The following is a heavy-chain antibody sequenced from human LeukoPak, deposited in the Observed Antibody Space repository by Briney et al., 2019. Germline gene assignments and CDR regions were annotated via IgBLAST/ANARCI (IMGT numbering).Heavy chain of an antibody. D-gene: IGHD3-22*01. Sequence: GRSLRLSCAASGFTFSSYGMHWVRQAPGKGLEWVAVISYDGSNKYYADSVKGRFTISRDNSKNTLYLQMNSLRAEDTAVYYCAKEEDYDSSGSYFDYWGQGTLVTVSS. CDR2: ISYDGSNK. V-gene: IGHV3-30*18. CDR1: GFTFSSYG. J-gene: IGHJ4*02. CDR3: AKEEDYDSSGSYFDY.